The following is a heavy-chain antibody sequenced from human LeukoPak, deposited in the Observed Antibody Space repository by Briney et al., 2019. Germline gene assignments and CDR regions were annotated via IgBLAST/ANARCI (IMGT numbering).Heavy chain of an antibody. CDR1: GFSFTFYS. CDR2: ISSSSSYI. D-gene: IGHD6-19*01. Sequence: PGGSLRLSCAASGFSFTFYSMNWVRQAPGKGLEWVSSISSSSSYIYYADSVKGRFTISRDNSKNTLYLQMNSLRAEDTAVYYCARTFTVAGPIDYWGQGTLVTVSS. V-gene: IGHV3-21*01. CDR3: ARTFTVAGPIDY. J-gene: IGHJ4*02.